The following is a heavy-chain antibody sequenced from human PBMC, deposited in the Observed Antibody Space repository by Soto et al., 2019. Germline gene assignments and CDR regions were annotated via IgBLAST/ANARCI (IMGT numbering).Heavy chain of an antibody. Sequence: KPSETLSLTCSVSGDSISTSSYYWSWIRQPPGKGLEWIGYIYYSGSTNYNPSLKSRVTISVDTSKNQFSLKLSSVTAADTAVYYCARASVPFYSNYWFDPWGQGTLVTVSS. V-gene: IGHV4-61*01. J-gene: IGHJ5*02. CDR1: GDSISTSSYY. D-gene: IGHD4-4*01. CDR3: ARASVPFYSNYWFDP. CDR2: IYYSGST.